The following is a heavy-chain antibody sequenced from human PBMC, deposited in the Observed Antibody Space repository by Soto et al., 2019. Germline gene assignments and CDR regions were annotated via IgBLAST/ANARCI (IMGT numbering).Heavy chain of an antibody. Sequence: ASVKVSCKASGYTFTSYDINWVRQATGQGLEWMGWVNPNSGNTGYAQKFQGRVTMTRNTSISTAYMELSSLRSEDTAVYYCARGHHGTMVRGVIVDYWGQGTLVTVSS. CDR1: GYTFTSYD. D-gene: IGHD3-10*01. CDR3: ARGHHGTMVRGVIVDY. V-gene: IGHV1-8*01. CDR2: VNPNSGNT. J-gene: IGHJ4*02.